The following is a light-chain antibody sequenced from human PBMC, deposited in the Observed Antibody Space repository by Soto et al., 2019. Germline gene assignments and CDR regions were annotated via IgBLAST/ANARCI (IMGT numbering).Light chain of an antibody. CDR3: CSYGGSYTWV. Sequence: QSALTQPASVSGSPGQSITISCTGTSSDVGGYKYVSWYQQHPGKAPTLMIFDVSQRPSGVPDRFSGSKSGNTASLTISGLQAEDEADYYCCSYGGSYTWVFGGGTQLTVL. CDR2: DVS. J-gene: IGLJ3*02. CDR1: SSDVGGYKY. V-gene: IGLV2-11*01.